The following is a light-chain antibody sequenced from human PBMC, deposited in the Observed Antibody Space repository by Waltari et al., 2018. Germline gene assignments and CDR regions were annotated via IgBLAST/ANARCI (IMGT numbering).Light chain of an antibody. Sequence: QSALTQPASVSGSPGQSITISCTGTSSDVGSYNLVSWYQQHPGKAPKRMIYEGSKPPSGVANRFSGSKSGNTASLTISGLQAEDEADYYCCSYAGSSTLYVFGTGTKVTVL. J-gene: IGLJ1*01. CDR1: SSDVGSYNL. V-gene: IGLV2-23*01. CDR2: EGS. CDR3: CSYAGSSTLYV.